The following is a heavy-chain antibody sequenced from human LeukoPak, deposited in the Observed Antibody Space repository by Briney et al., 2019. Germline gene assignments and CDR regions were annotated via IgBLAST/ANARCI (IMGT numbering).Heavy chain of an antibody. Sequence: SGGSLRLSCAASGFTFSSYAMNWVRQAPGKGLEWVSHISSSGGSTYYAGSVTGRFTISRDNSKNTLYLQMNSLRAEDTAVYYCAKALTGTKAFDIWGQGTMVTVSS. CDR1: GFTFSSYA. CDR2: ISSSGGST. J-gene: IGHJ3*02. V-gene: IGHV3-23*01. D-gene: IGHD1-20*01. CDR3: AKALTGTKAFDI.